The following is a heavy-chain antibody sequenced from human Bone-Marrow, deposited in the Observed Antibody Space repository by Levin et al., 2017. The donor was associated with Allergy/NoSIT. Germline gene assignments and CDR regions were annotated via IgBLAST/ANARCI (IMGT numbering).Heavy chain of an antibody. CDR3: ARRQTIITMVRGVNDY. CDR2: IYSGGST. D-gene: IGHD3-10*01. J-gene: IGHJ4*02. V-gene: IGHV3-66*01. Sequence: GGSLRLSCAASGFTVSSNYMSWVRQAPGKGLEWVSVIYSGGSTYYADSVKGRFTISRDNSKNTLYLQMNSLRAEDTAVYYCARRQTIITMVRGVNDYWGQGTLVTVSS. CDR1: GFTVSSNY.